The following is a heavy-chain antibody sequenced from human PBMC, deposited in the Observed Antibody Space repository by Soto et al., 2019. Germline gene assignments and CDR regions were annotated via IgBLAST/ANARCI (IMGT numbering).Heavy chain of an antibody. CDR3: ARESEDLTSNFDY. V-gene: IGHV3-21*06. CDR2: ISSTTNYI. J-gene: IGHJ4*02. CDR1: GFTFTRYS. Sequence: PGGSLRLSCAASGFTFTRYSMNWVRQAPGKGLEWVSSISSTTNYIYYGDSMKGRFTISRDDAKNSLYLEMNSLRAEDTAVYYCARESEDLTSNFDYWGQGTLVTVSS.